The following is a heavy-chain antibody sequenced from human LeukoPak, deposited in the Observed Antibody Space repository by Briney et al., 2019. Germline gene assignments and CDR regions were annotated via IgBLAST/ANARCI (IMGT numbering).Heavy chain of an antibody. J-gene: IGHJ5*02. CDR3: ATDSGYDSGNRFDP. CDR1: GGSISSSSYY. Sequence: SETLSLTCTVSGGSISSSSYYWGWIRQPPGKGLEWIGSIYYSGSTYYSPSLKSRLTISVDTSKNQFSLKLNSVTAADTAVYYCATDSGYDSGNRFDPWGQGTLVTVSS. CDR2: IYYSGST. D-gene: IGHD5-12*01. V-gene: IGHV4-39*01.